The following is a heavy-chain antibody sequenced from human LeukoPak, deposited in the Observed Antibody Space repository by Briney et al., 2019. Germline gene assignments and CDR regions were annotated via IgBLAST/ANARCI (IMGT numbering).Heavy chain of an antibody. Sequence: PSETLSLTCTVSGGSITIYYWSWIRQPAGKGLEWIGRIYTSGSTNYNPSLKSRVTMSVDTSKNRFSLKLSSVTAADTAVYYCARTYYYDSSGSLYYFDYWGQGTLVTVSS. CDR3: ARTYYYDSSGSLYYFDY. CDR2: IYTSGST. CDR1: GGSITIYY. J-gene: IGHJ4*02. D-gene: IGHD3-22*01. V-gene: IGHV4-4*07.